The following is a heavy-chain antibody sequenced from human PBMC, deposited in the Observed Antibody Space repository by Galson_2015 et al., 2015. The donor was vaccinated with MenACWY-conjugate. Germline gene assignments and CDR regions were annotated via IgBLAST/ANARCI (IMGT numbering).Heavy chain of an antibody. CDR1: GYSFISYT. CDR2: ISTYNDDT. CDR3: ARDHTGDY. Sequence: SVQVCCKASGYSFISYTISWVRQAPGQGLECVGWISTYNDDTHYAQNLQGRVTMTTDTSTSTVFMELRNLRSDDTAIYFCARDHTGDYWGQGTLVTVSS. V-gene: IGHV1-18*04. J-gene: IGHJ4*02. D-gene: IGHD1-14*01.